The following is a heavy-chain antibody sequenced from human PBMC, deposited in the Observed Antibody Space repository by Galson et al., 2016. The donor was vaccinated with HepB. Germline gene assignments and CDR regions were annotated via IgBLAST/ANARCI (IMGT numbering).Heavy chain of an antibody. CDR3: VRDKSSWNRVKSYYYGLDV. CDR1: GYTFNTYA. Sequence: SLRLSCAASGYTFNTYAMHWVRQAPGKGLEWVGLITSDGTDKYYADNIKGRFTISRDNSNNTRYVQMNSLTADDTAVYYCVRDKSSWNRVKSYYYGLDVWGHGTRVTVS. V-gene: IGHV3-30*04. CDR2: ITSDGTDK. J-gene: IGHJ6*02. D-gene: IGHD1-1*01.